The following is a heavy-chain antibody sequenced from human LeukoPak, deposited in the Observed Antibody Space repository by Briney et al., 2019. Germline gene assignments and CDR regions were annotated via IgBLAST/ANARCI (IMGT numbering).Heavy chain of an antibody. CDR1: GFTFGTYA. D-gene: IGHD3-16*01. CDR3: AKFGRGTSPVH. Sequence: GGSLRLSCATSGFTFGTYAMSWVRQAPGKGLEWVSDISNSGRIHYADSVKGRFTISRDNSKNSLFLQMNSLRAEDTAVYYCAKFGRGTSPVHWGQGTLVTVSS. J-gene: IGHJ4*02. V-gene: IGHV3-23*05. CDR2: ISNSGRI.